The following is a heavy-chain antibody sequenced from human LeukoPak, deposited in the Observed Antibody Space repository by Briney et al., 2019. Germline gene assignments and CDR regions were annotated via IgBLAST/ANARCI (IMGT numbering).Heavy chain of an antibody. CDR1: GGSCCGYY. V-gene: IGHV4-34*01. CDR2: INHSDST. CDR3: ARVRPSYYYDSSGYYYAQKFGRGWFDP. Sequence: SETLSLTCAVYGGSCCGYYWSWIRQPPGKGLVGFGKINHSDSTNYNPSRKSRVTISVDTTKNQFSLKLSSVTAADTAVYDWARVRPSYYYDSSGYYYAQKFGRGWFDPWGQGTLVTVSS. D-gene: IGHD3-22*01. J-gene: IGHJ5*02.